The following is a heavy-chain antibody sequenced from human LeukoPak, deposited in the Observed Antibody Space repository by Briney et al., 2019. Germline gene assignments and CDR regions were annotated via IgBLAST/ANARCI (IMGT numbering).Heavy chain of an antibody. CDR3: ARDPYYYGSGSPYYFDY. V-gene: IGHV3-21*01. CDR1: GFTFSSYS. J-gene: IGHJ4*02. Sequence: GGSLRLSCAASGFTFSSYSMNWVRQAPGKGLEWVSSISSSSSYIYYADSVKGRFTISRDNAKNSLYLQMNSLRAEDTAVYYCARDPYYYGSGSPYYFDYRGQGTLVTVSS. CDR2: ISSSSSYI. D-gene: IGHD3-10*01.